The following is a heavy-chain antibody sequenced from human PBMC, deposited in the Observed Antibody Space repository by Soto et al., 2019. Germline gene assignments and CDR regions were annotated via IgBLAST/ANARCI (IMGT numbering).Heavy chain of an antibody. CDR3: AKAYDTAMAFDD. Sequence: GGSLRLSCAASGFTFSSYGMHWVRQAPGKGLEWVAVISYDGSNKYYADSVKGRFTISRDNSKNTLYLQMNSLRAEDTAVYYCAKAYDTAMAFDDRGQRTPVTVSS. CDR2: ISYDGSNK. CDR1: GFTFSSYG. D-gene: IGHD5-18*01. V-gene: IGHV3-30*18. J-gene: IGHJ4*02.